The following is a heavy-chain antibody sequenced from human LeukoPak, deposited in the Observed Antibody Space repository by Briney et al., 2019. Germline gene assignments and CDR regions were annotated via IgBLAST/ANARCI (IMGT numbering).Heavy chain of an antibody. CDR1: GFTFSSYS. D-gene: IGHD2-15*01. V-gene: IGHV3-21*01. J-gene: IGHJ4*02. CDR3: ARDRGLVVVAATDY. Sequence: PGGSLRLSCAASGFTFSSYSMNWVRQAPGKGLEWVSSISSSSSYIYYADSVKGRFTISRDNAKNSLYLQMSSLRAEDTAVYYCARDRGLVVVAATDYWGQGTLVTVSS. CDR2: ISSSSSYI.